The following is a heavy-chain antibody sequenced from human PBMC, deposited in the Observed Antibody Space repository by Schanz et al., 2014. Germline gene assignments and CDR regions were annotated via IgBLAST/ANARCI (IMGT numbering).Heavy chain of an antibody. CDR2: IRFDASHK. J-gene: IGHJ5*02. CDR1: GFAFDTYW. Sequence: VQLVESGGGLVQPGGSLRLSCAASGFAFDTYWMSWVRQAPGKGLEWVAFIRFDASHKYYADSVKGRFTISRDNSKNTLYLQMDTLRVEDTAMFYCARDMTIAPAWGQGTLVTVSS. CDR3: ARDMTIAPA. D-gene: IGHD6-13*01. V-gene: IGHV3-30*02.